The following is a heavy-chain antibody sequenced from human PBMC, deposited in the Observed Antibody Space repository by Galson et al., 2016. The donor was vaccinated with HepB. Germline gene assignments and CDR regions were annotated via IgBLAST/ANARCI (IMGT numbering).Heavy chain of an antibody. J-gene: IGHJ4*02. CDR3: ATSGGPTWGSFDY. V-gene: IGHV4-4*02. CDR1: GSSISSANW. D-gene: IGHD7-27*01. CDR2: IHHSGNT. Sequence: SETLSLTCAVSGSSISSANWWSWVRQPPGKGLEWIGEIHHSGNTNYNSSLKSRVTISVDMSKRQFSLRLSPVTAADTAVYYCATSGGPTWGSFDYWGRGTLVTVSS.